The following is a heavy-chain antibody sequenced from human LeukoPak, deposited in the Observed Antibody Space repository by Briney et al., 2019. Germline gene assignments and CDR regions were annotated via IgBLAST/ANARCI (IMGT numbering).Heavy chain of an antibody. Sequence: PGGSLRLSCAASGFTFSSYAMHWVRQAPGKGLEWVAVISYDGSNKYYADSVKGRFTISRDNSKNTLFLQMNSLRAEDTAMYYCARVQYGATTYYFDYGGQEPRFTVSS. CDR1: GFTFSSYA. J-gene: IGHJ4*02. CDR2: ISYDGSNK. D-gene: IGHD1-1*01. CDR3: ARVQYGATTYYFDY. V-gene: IGHV3-30-3*01.